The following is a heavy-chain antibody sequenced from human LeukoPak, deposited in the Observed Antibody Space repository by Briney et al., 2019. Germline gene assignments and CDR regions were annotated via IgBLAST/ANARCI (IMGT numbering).Heavy chain of an antibody. CDR3: SRGSGISFGGIDY. D-gene: IGHD3-16*01. CDR2: IHPKSGDT. CDR1: GYTFTGYY. V-gene: IGHV1-2*02. J-gene: IGHJ4*02. Sequence: ASVKVSCKASGYTFTGYYLRWVRQAPGQGLEWMGWIHPKSGDTHYAQKFLGRVTLTRDTSTTIVYMELKWLTSDDTAVYYCSRGSGISFGGIDYWGQGTLVTVSS.